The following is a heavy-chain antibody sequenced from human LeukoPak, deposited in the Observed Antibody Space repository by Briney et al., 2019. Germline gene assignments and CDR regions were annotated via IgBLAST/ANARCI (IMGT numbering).Heavy chain of an antibody. CDR1: GGSISSYY. D-gene: IGHD3-22*01. J-gene: IGHJ3*02. Sequence: PSETLSLTCTVSGGSISSYYWSWIRQPPGKGLEWIGYIYYSGSTNYNPSLKSRVTISVDTSKNQFSLKLSSVTAADTAVYFCARDFYSSGPIWGQGTMVTVSS. CDR2: IYYSGST. V-gene: IGHV4-59*01. CDR3: ARDFYSSGPI.